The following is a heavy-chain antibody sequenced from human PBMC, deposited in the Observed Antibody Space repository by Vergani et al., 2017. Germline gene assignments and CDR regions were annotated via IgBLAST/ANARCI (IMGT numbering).Heavy chain of an antibody. V-gene: IGHV4-34*01. CDR2: VNHIGST. D-gene: IGHD6-13*01. Sequence: QVPLQQWGAGLLKPSETLSLICAVYGGSFSGYFWSWLRQHPGTGLEWIGEVNHIGSTIYNPSLKSRVTISVDTSKNQFSLKLSSVTAADPAVYYCARGKLVPYCYYYFIDVWGQGTTVTVSS. J-gene: IGHJ6*02. CDR3: ARGKLVPYCYYYFIDV. CDR1: GGSFSGYF.